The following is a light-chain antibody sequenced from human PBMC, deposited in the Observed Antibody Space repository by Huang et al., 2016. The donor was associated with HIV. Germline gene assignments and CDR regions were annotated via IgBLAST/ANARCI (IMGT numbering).Light chain of an antibody. J-gene: IGKJ4*01. CDR2: DAS. CDR3: QQYGSSPA. CDR1: HSGSNSY. Sequence: EIVLTQSPATLSFSPGERATLPCGASHSGSNSYLSWYQQKPCLAPRLLIYDASSRATGIPDRFSGSGAGTDFFLTISRLEPEDFAVYYCQQYGSSPAFGGGTKVEIK. V-gene: IGKV3D-20*01.